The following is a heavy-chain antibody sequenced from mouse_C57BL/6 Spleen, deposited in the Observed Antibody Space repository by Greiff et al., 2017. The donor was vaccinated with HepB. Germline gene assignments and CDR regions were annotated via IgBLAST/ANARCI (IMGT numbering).Heavy chain of an antibody. CDR2: IRNKANGYTT. CDR1: GFTFTDYY. CDR3: ARSPDGYSSYWYFDV. Sequence: EVQGVESGGGLVQPGGSLSLSCAASGFTFTDYYMSWVRQPPGKALEWLGFIRNKANGYTTEYSASVKGRFTISRDNSQSILYLQMNALRAEDSATYYCARSPDGYSSYWYFDVWGTGTTVTVSS. J-gene: IGHJ1*03. V-gene: IGHV7-3*01. D-gene: IGHD2-3*01.